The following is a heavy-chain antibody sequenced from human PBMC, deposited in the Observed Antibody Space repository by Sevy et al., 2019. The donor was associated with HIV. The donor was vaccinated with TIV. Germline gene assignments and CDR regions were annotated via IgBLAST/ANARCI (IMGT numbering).Heavy chain of an antibody. D-gene: IGHD3-10*01. CDR1: GFTFSSYA. Sequence: GGSLRLSCAASGFTFSSYAMSWVRQAPGKGLEWVSAISGSGGSTYYADSVQGRFTISRDNSKDTMYLQGNSLRAEDTAVYYCARRPDLGSVIRTGVMDVWGQGTTVTVSS. CDR2: ISGSGGST. V-gene: IGHV3-23*01. J-gene: IGHJ6*02. CDR3: ARRPDLGSVIRTGVMDV.